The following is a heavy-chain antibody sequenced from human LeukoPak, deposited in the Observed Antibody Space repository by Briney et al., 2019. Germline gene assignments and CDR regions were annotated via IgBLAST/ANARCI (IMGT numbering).Heavy chain of an antibody. D-gene: IGHD3-22*01. V-gene: IGHV1-18*01. CDR1: GYTFISYG. CDR2: ISAYNGNT. Sequence: ASVKVSCKASGYTFISYGISWVRQAPGQGLEWMGWISAYNGNTNYAQKLQGRVTMTTDTSTSTAYMELRSLRSDDTAVYYCARDSIDRSAYGGDYWGQGTLVTVSS. J-gene: IGHJ4*02. CDR3: ARDSIDRSAYGGDY.